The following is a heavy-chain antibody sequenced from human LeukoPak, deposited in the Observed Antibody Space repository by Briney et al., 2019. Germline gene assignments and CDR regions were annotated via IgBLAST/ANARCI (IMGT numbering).Heavy chain of an antibody. Sequence: GGALRDYSEASGFTPITYWMSSVRRGPGKGLEGGANIKQDGSEKYYVDYVKGRFTISRDNAKNSLYLQMNSLRAEDTAVYYCAREYCSSTSCYYFDYWGQGTLVTVSS. D-gene: IGHD2-2*01. CDR2: IKQDGSEK. J-gene: IGHJ4*02. CDR3: AREYCSSTSCYYFDY. CDR1: GFTPITYW. V-gene: IGHV3-7*01.